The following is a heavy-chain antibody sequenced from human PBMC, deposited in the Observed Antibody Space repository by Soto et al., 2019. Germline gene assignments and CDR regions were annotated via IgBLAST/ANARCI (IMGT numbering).Heavy chain of an antibody. D-gene: IGHD3-10*01. CDR1: GYTFTSYY. V-gene: IGHV1-46*01. Sequence: ASVKVSCKASGYTFTSYYMHWVRQAPGQGLEWMGIINPSGGSTSYAQKFQGRVTMTRDTSTSTVYMELSSLRSEDTAVYYCAREISTYGSGSYYNDIDGMDVWGQGTTVTVSS. J-gene: IGHJ6*02. CDR2: INPSGGST. CDR3: AREISTYGSGSYYNDIDGMDV.